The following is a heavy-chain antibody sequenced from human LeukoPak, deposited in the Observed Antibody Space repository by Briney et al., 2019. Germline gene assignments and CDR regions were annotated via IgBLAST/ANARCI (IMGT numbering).Heavy chain of an antibody. CDR3: ARSMVRGVIRFDY. J-gene: IGHJ4*02. CDR1: GYTFTGYY. V-gene: IGHV1-2*02. D-gene: IGHD3-10*01. CDR2: INPNSGGT. Sequence: ASVKVSFKASGYTFTGYYMHWVRQAPGQGLEWMGWINPNSGGTNYAQKFQGRVTMTRDTSISTAYMELSRLRSDDTAVYYCARSMVRGVIRFDYWGQGTLVTVSS.